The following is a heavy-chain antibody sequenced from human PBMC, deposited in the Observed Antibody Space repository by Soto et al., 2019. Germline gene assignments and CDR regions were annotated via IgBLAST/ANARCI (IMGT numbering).Heavy chain of an antibody. CDR2: IYYSGST. V-gene: IGHV4-30-4*01. CDR1: GGSISSGDYY. D-gene: IGHD3-3*02. Sequence: SETLSLTCTVSGGSISSGDYYWSWIRQPPGKGLEWIGYIYYSGSTYYNPSLKSRVTISVDTSKNQFSLKLSSVTAADTAVYYCARDPGLVLPFSPLADAFDIWGQGTMVTVSS. CDR3: ARDPGLVLPFSPLADAFDI. J-gene: IGHJ3*02.